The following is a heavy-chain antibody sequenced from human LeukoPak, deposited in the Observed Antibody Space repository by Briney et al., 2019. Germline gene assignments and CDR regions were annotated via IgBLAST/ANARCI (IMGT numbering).Heavy chain of an antibody. CDR1: GYTFTGYY. CDR3: ARTTQGYCSGGSCYSVSGIFDY. D-gene: IGHD2-15*01. V-gene: IGHV1-2*02. J-gene: IGHJ4*02. Sequence: ASVKVSCKASGYTFTGYYMHWVRQAPGQGLEWMGWINPNSGGTNYAQKFQGRVTMTTDTSTSTAYMELRSLRSDDTAVYYCARTTQGYCSGGSCYSVSGIFDYWGQGTLVTVSS. CDR2: INPNSGGT.